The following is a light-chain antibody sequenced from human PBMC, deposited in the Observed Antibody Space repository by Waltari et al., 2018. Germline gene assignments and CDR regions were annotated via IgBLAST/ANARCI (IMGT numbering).Light chain of an antibody. CDR1: QSISTW. CDR3: QQYNSYPWT. CDR2: KAS. V-gene: IGKV1-5*03. J-gene: IGKJ1*01. Sequence: DIQMTQSPSTLSASVGDRVTITCRASQSISTWMAWYQQKPGKAPNPLIYKASNLESGVPSTFSGSGSGTEFTLTISSLQPGDFATYYCQQYNSYPWTFGQGTKVVIK.